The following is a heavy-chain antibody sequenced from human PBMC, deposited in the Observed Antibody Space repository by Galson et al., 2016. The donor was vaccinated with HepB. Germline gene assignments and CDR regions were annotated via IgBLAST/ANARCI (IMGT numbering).Heavy chain of an antibody. J-gene: IGHJ6*02. CDR2: VSDDGGNK. CDR3: AKSRSYDTYYYYAMDV. D-gene: IGHD3-9*01. Sequence: SLRLSCAASGFIFSDHYMDWVRQAPGKGLKWVAVVSDDGGNKKYADSVKSRFTVSRDNSKNTLYLQMNSLRAEDTAVYFCAKSRSYDTYYYYAMDVWGQGTAVTVSS. CDR1: GFIFSDHY. V-gene: IGHV3-30*18.